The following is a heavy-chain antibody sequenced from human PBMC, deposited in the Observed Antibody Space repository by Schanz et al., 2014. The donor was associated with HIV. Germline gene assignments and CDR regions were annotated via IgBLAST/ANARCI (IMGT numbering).Heavy chain of an antibody. J-gene: IGHJ4*02. D-gene: IGHD3-22*01. V-gene: IGHV3-23*01. CDR1: GFTFSNYA. Sequence: EVQLLESGGGLVQPGGSLRLSCAASGFTFSNYAMSWVRQAPGKGLEWVSSISESGGRTYYADSVNGRFTISRDNSKNTRYLQMTTLRTEDTAVYYCAKPEYDSSGNSQSHFDYWGQGTLVTVSS. CDR3: AKPEYDSSGNSQSHFDY. CDR2: ISESGGRT.